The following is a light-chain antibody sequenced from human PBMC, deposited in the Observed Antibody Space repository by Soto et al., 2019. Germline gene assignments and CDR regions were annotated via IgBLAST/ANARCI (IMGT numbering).Light chain of an antibody. Sequence: VLTQSPATPSLAPGERATLSCVASQSVSSTYIAWYQQRPGLPPRLLIYDASFRASGVPDRFSGSGSGTDFTLTISRLEPEDFAVYYGQHYGNYFTFGGGTKVDIK. CDR3: QHYGNYFT. J-gene: IGKJ4*01. CDR2: DAS. V-gene: IGKV3D-20*01. CDR1: QSVSSTY.